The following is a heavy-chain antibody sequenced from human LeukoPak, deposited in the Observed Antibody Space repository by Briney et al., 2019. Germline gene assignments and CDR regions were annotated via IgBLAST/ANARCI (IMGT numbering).Heavy chain of an antibody. Sequence: AGGSLRLSCAASGFTFSSYGMHWVRQAPGKGLEWVAVIWYDGSNKYYADSVKGRFTISRDNSKNTLYLQMNSLRAEDTAVYYCARDVVAAALYYYGMDVWGQGTTVTVSS. V-gene: IGHV3-33*08. CDR2: IWYDGSNK. CDR1: GFTFSSYG. D-gene: IGHD6-13*01. J-gene: IGHJ6*02. CDR3: ARDVVAAALYYYGMDV.